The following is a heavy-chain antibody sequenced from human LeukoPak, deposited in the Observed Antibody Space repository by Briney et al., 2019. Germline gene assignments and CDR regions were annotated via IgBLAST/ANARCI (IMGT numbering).Heavy chain of an antibody. CDR2: IIPIFGTA. D-gene: IGHD6-6*01. CDR3: ASGSSSSRYNWFDP. V-gene: IGHV1-69*06. Sequence: ASVKVSCKASGGTFSSYAISWVRQAPGQGLEWMGGIIPIFGTANYAQKFQGRVTITADKSTSTAYMELSSLRSEDTAVYYCASGSSSSRYNWFDPWGQGTLVTVSS. CDR1: GGTFSSYA. J-gene: IGHJ5*02.